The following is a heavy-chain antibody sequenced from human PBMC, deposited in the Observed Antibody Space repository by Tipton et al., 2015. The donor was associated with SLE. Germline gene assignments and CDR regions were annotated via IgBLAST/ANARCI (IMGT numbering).Heavy chain of an antibody. V-gene: IGHV4-59*01. Sequence: TLSLTCSVSGGFIIGFYWIWIRQPPGRGLEWIGYISESGNTNYNPSPKSRVTMSVDTSKNQFSLSLTSLTPADTAIYFCARDGGGDMLDFWGQGALVTVSS. D-gene: IGHD2-21*02. CDR2: ISESGNT. J-gene: IGHJ4*02. CDR1: GGFIIGFY. CDR3: ARDGGGDMLDF.